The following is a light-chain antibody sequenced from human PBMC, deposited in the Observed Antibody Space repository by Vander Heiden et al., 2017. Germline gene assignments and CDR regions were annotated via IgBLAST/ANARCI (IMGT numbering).Light chain of an antibody. Sequence: SSVLTQPLSVSVAPGQTATIPCGGDNVGSTSVHWYQQRPGQAPLMVVYDDSDRSLEIVERFSGSKSGDTATLTIIRAETDDEADYYCQLWDASTDQVVFGGGTKLTVL. CDR2: DDS. CDR3: QLWDASTDQVV. CDR1: NVGSTS. V-gene: IGLV3-21*02. J-gene: IGLJ3*02.